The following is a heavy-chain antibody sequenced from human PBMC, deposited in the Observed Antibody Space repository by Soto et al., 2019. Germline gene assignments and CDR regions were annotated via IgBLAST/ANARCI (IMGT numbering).Heavy chain of an antibody. D-gene: IGHD6-25*01. CDR1: GGSISNYY. CDR2: IYTSGNT. J-gene: IGHJ5*02. CDR3: ARGGSSAWHNWFDP. V-gene: IGHV4-4*07. Sequence: SETLSLTCTVSGGSISNYYWSWIRQPAGKGLEWIGRIYTSGNTNYNPSLKSRVTISVDTSKNQFSLKLSSVTAADTAVYYCARGGSSAWHNWFDPWGQGTLVTVSS.